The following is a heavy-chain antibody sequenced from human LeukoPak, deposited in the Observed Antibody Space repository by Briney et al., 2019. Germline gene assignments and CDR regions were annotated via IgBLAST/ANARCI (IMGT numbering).Heavy chain of an antibody. J-gene: IGHJ6*02. CDR1: GFIFTKYW. CDR2: VNSDGSST. V-gene: IGHV3-74*01. D-gene: IGHD3-3*01. Sequence: PGGSLRLSCAASGFIFTKYWMHWVRQAPGKGLVWVSHVNSDGSSTSYADSVKGRFTISRDNAKNTLYLQMNSLRAEDTAVYYCASRRFLDGYYYGMDVWGQGTTVTVSS. CDR3: ASRRFLDGYYYGMDV.